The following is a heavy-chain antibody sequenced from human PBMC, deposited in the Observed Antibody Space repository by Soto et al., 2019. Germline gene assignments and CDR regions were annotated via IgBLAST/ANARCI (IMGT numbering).Heavy chain of an antibody. CDR1: GFTFSNAW. CDR3: TTVPDYDYIWGSYREGPDY. D-gene: IGHD3-16*02. Sequence: GGSLRLSCAASGFTFSNAWMSWVRQAPGKGLEWVGRIKSKTDGGTTDYAAPVKGRFTISRDDSKNTLYLQMNTLKTEDTAVYYCTTVPDYDYIWGSYREGPDYWGRGTLVTVSS. CDR2: IKSKTDGGTT. J-gene: IGHJ4*02. V-gene: IGHV3-15*01.